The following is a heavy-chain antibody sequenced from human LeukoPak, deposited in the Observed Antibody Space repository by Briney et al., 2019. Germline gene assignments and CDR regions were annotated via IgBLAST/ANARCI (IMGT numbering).Heavy chain of an antibody. V-gene: IGHV3-30-3*01. CDR2: ISYDGSNK. J-gene: IGHJ6*03. CDR3: ARRRGANYYYYMDV. CDR1: GFTFSSYA. Sequence: GGSLRLSCAASGFTFSSYAMHWVRQAPGKGLEWVAVISYDGSNKYYADSVKGRFTISRDNSKNTLYLQMNSLRAEDTAVYYCARRRGANYYYYMDVWGKGTTVTVSS. D-gene: IGHD3-10*01.